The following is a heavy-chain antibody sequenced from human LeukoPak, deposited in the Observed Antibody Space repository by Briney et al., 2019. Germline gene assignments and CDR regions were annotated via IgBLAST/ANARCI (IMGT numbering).Heavy chain of an antibody. D-gene: IGHD3-3*01. CDR2: IYHSGST. Sequence: PSETLSLTCAVSGGSISSGGYSWSWIRQPPGQGLEWIGYIYHSGSTYYNPSLKSRITISVDRSKNQFSLKLSSVTAADTAVYYCARVWDDFFDYWGQGTLVTVSS. CDR3: ARVWDDFFDY. J-gene: IGHJ4*02. CDR1: GGSISSGGYS. V-gene: IGHV4-30-2*01.